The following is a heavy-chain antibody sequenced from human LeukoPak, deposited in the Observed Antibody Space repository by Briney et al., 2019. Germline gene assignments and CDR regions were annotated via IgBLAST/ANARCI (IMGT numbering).Heavy chain of an antibody. D-gene: IGHD1-26*01. CDR3: ARDRRRDLLHAFDI. J-gene: IGHJ3*02. CDR1: GGTISNYY. CDR2: IDYSGST. Sequence: SETLSLTCTVSGGTISNYYWSWIRQPPGKGLEWIAYIDYSGSTNYNPSLKSRVTISVDASKNQSSLNLRSVTPADTAVYYCARDRRRDLLHAFDIWGQGTMVTVSS. V-gene: IGHV4-59*01.